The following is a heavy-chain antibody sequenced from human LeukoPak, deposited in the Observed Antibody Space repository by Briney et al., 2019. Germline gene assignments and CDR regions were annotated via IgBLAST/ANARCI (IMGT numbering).Heavy chain of an antibody. D-gene: IGHD2-15*01. CDR1: GFTFSSYA. CDR3: AKDKGIGYCSGGSCSVFDY. Sequence: GGSLRLSCAASGFTFSSYAMSWVRQAPGKGLEWVSAISGSGGSTYYADSVKGRFTISRDNSKNTLYLQMNSLRAEDTAVYYCAKDKGIGYCSGGSCSVFDYWGQGTLVTVSS. V-gene: IGHV3-23*01. CDR2: ISGSGGST. J-gene: IGHJ4*02.